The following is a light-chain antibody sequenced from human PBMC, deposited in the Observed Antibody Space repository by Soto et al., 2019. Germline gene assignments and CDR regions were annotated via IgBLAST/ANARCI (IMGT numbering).Light chain of an antibody. Sequence: QSALTQPASVSGSPGQSITISCTGTSGDIGGYNYVSWYQHHPGKAPKLVISEVSHRPSGISNRFSGSKSATTASLTISGLQAEDEAEYYCSSFTNSSTLVLFGGGTKLTVL. V-gene: IGLV2-14*01. J-gene: IGLJ2*01. CDR3: SSFTNSSTLVL. CDR2: EVS. CDR1: SGDIGGYNY.